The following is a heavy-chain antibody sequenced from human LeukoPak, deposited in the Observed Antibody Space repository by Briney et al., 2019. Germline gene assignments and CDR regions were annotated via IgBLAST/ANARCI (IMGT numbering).Heavy chain of an antibody. CDR1: GGSISSHY. CDR2: IYYSGST. V-gene: IGHV4-59*08. J-gene: IGHJ4*02. Sequence: SETLSLTCTVSGGSISSHYWSWIRQPPGKGLEWIGYIYYSGSTNYNPSLKSRVTISVDTSKNQFSLKLSSVTAADTAVYYCARLGYYFDSHDYYILDYWGQGTLVTVTA. D-gene: IGHD3-22*01. CDR3: ARLGYYFDSHDYYILDY.